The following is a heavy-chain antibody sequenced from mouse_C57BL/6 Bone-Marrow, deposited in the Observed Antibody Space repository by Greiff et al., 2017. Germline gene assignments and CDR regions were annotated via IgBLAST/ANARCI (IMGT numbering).Heavy chain of an antibody. D-gene: IGHD1-1*01. Sequence: QVQLQQPGAELVKPGASVKLSCTASGYTFTSYWMPWVQQRPGRGLEWIGRIDPNSGGTKYTEKFKSKVTLTVDKPSSTAYMQLSSLTSEDSAVYYCASWGVVAHYYAMDYWGQGTSVTVSS. CDR1: GYTFTSYW. J-gene: IGHJ4*01. V-gene: IGHV1-72*01. CDR2: IDPNSGGT. CDR3: ASWGVVAHYYAMDY.